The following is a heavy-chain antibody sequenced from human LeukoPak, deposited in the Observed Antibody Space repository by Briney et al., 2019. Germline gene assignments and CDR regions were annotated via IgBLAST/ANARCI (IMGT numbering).Heavy chain of an antibody. CDR3: AREGRYFDWLFKKYNWFDP. D-gene: IGHD3-9*01. J-gene: IGHJ5*02. V-gene: IGHV4-39*07. Sequence: PSETLPLTCTVSGAGFLSSRFYYWGWIRQPPGKGLEWIGEINHSGSTNYNPSLKSRVTISVDTSKNQFSLKLSSVTAADTAVYYCAREGRYFDWLFKKYNWFDPWGQGTLVTVSS. CDR1: GAGFLSSRFYY. CDR2: INHSGST.